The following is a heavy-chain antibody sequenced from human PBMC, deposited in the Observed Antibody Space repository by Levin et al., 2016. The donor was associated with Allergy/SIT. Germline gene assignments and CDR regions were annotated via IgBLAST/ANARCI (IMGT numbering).Heavy chain of an antibody. CDR1: GFTFSSYW. J-gene: IGHJ6*02. CDR2: ISYDGGNK. Sequence: GESLKISCAASGFTFSSYWMHWVRQAPGKGLVWVAVISYDGGNKYYADSVKGRFTISRDNSKNTLYLQMNSLRAEDTAVYYCAKDINIVVVPAYGMDVWGQGTTVTVSS. D-gene: IGHD2-2*01. V-gene: IGHV3-30*18. CDR3: AKDINIVVVPAYGMDV.